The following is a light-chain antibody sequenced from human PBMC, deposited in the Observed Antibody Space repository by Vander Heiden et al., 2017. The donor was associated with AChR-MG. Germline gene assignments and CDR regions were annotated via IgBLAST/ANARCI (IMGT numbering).Light chain of an antibody. CDR3: QAWDSIYVV. J-gene: IGLJ2*01. Sequence: SYELTQPHSVSVSPGQTASITCYGDKLGDKYVCWSQQRPDSSPALVIYEDNKRPSGIPERFSGSNSGNTATLTISGTQAMDEAEYYCQAWDSIYVVFGGGTKLTVL. V-gene: IGLV3-1*01. CDR2: EDN. CDR1: KLGDKY.